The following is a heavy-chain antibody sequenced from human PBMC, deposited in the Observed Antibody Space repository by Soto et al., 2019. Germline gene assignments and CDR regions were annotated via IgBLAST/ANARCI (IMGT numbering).Heavy chain of an antibody. CDR3: ARNYYGSGTFDY. Sequence: ASVKVSCKASGYTFTSYDINWVRQATGQGLEWVGWTTPNSGNTGFAQKFQGRVTMTRDTSISTAYMELSSLRSEDTAIYYCARNYYGSGTFDYWGQGTLVTVSS. CDR2: TTPNSGNT. CDR1: GYTFTSYD. D-gene: IGHD3-10*01. J-gene: IGHJ4*02. V-gene: IGHV1-8*01.